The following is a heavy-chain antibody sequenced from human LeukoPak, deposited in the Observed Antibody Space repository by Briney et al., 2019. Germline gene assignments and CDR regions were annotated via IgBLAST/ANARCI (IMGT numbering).Heavy chain of an antibody. Sequence: SETLSLTCTVSSASINNYYWSWIRQPPGKGLEWIGYIYYSGSTNYNPSLKSRVTISVDTSKNQFSLKLSSVTAADTAVYYCARSRGLDLHYYYYMDVWGKGTTVTVSS. CDR3: ARSRGLDLHYYYYMDV. V-gene: IGHV4-59*01. J-gene: IGHJ6*03. D-gene: IGHD3-10*01. CDR2: IYYSGST. CDR1: SASINNYY.